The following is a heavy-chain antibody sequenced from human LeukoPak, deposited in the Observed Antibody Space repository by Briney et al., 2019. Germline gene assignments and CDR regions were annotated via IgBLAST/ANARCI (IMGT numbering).Heavy chain of an antibody. V-gene: IGHV4-4*02. CDR2: IYTSGST. Sequence: TSETLSLTCAVSGGSISSSNWWSWVRQPPGKGLEWIGRIYTSGSTNYNPSLKSRVTISVDTSKNQFSLKLSSVTAADTAVYYCARSADQYYYYYYMDVWGKGTTVTISS. CDR3: ARSADQYYYYYYMDV. J-gene: IGHJ6*03. CDR1: GGSISSSNW.